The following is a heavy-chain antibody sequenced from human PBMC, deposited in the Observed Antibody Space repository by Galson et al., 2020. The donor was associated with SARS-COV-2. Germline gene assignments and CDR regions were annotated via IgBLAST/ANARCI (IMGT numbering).Heavy chain of an antibody. V-gene: IGHV3-20*01. CDR1: GFTFDDYG. CDR3: ARLNYYGSGSLYHPYYYYGMDV. D-gene: IGHD3-10*01. J-gene: IGHJ6*02. Sequence: GGSLRLSCAASGFTFDDYGMSWVRQAPGKGLEWVSGINWNGGSTGYADSVKGRFTISRDNAKNSLYLQMNSLSAEDTALYHCARLNYYGSGSLYHPYYYYGMDVWGQGTTVTVSS. CDR2: INWNGGST.